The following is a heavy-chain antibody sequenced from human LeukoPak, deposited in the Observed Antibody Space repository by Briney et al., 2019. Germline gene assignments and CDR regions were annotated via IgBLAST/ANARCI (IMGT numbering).Heavy chain of an antibody. CDR2: INPSGGST. D-gene: IGHD3-22*01. CDR3: ARDRTPHYYDSSGYLFDY. V-gene: IGHV1-46*01. Sequence: ASVTVSCTASGYTFTSYYMHWVRQAPGQGLEWMGIINPSGGSTSYAQKFQGRVTMTRDTSTSTVYMELSSLRSEDTAVYYCARDRTPHYYDSSGYLFDYWGQGTLVTVSS. J-gene: IGHJ4*02. CDR1: GYTFTSYY.